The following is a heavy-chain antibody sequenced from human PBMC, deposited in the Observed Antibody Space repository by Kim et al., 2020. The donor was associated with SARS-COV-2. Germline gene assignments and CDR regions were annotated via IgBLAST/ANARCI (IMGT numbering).Heavy chain of an antibody. V-gene: IGHV3-30*18. J-gene: IGHJ4*02. D-gene: IGHD6-13*01. Sequence: GGSLRLSCAASGFTFSSYGMHWVRQAPGKGLEWVAVMVFDGSNKYYADSVRGRFTISRDDSKNTVYLQMNSLRGEDTAVYYCAKDRRGTWSFDYWGQGTLVTVSS. CDR1: GFTFSSYG. CDR3: AKDRRGTWSFDY. CDR2: MVFDGSNK.